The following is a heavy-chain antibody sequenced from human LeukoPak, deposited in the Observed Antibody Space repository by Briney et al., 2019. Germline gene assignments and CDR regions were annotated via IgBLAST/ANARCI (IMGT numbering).Heavy chain of an antibody. V-gene: IGHV3-73*01. CDR3: TRRRGIAVAGTSYYYYMDV. J-gene: IGHJ6*03. D-gene: IGHD6-19*01. CDR1: GFHFSGSG. Sequence: GGALRLSCGASGFHFSGSGMERVRPGSGKGLEWGGRNKRKGNSNATAYAASVKGRFTISRDDSKNTAYLQMNSLKTEDTAVYYCTRRRGIAVAGTSYYYYMDVWGKGTTVTVSS. CDR2: NKRKGNSNAT.